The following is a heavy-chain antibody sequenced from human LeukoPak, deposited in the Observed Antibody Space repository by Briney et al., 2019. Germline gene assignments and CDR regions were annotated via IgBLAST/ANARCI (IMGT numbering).Heavy chain of an antibody. CDR3: ATTAPIAVAGTGYYYYYMDV. CDR2: IYSGGST. V-gene: IGHV3-53*01. D-gene: IGHD6-19*01. Sequence: SGGSLRLSCAASGFTVSSNYMSWVRQAPGKGLEWVSVIYSGGSTYYADSVKGRFTISRDNSKNTLYLQMNSLRAEDTAVYYCATTAPIAVAGTGYYYYYMDVWGKGTTVTISS. J-gene: IGHJ6*03. CDR1: GFTVSSNY.